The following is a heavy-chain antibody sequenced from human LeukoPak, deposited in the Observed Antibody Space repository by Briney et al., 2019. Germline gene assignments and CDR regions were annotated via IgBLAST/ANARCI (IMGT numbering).Heavy chain of an antibody. CDR2: IYPGDSDT. CDR3: ARRGSSGWHFYYFDY. Sequence: GESLKISCKGSGYSFSNYWIGWVRQMPGKGLEWMGIIYPGDSDTRYRPSFQGPVTISVDKFISTAYLQWSTLKASDTAMYYCARRGSSGWHFYYFDYWGQGTLVTVSS. CDR1: GYSFSNYW. V-gene: IGHV5-51*01. J-gene: IGHJ4*02. D-gene: IGHD6-19*01.